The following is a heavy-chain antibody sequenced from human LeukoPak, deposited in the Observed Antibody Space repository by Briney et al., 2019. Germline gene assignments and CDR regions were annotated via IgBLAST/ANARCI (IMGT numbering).Heavy chain of an antibody. Sequence: PGGSLRLSCAASGFTLSSYAMSWVRQAPGKGLEWVSAISGSGGSPYYADSVQGRFTISRDNSKNTLYLQMNSLRAEDTAVYYCAKVRFGYNWNSDYWGQGTLVTVSS. V-gene: IGHV3-23*01. CDR2: ISGSGGSP. CDR3: AKVRFGYNWNSDY. J-gene: IGHJ4*02. CDR1: GFTLSSYA. D-gene: IGHD1-20*01.